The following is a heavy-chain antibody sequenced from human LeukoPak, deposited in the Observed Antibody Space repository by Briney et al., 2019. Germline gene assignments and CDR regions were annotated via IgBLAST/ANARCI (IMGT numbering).Heavy chain of an antibody. CDR3: ARDSPYNWNHRFDY. CDR1: GFTFSTYS. V-gene: IGHV3-48*04. D-gene: IGHD1-14*01. CDR2: IYSSTSII. Sequence: GGSLRLSCAASGFTFSTYSMNWVRQAPGKRLEWVSYIYSSTSIIYYADSVKGRFTISRDNAKNSLYLQMNSLRAKDTAVYYCARDSPYNWNHRFDYWGQGTLVTVSS. J-gene: IGHJ4*02.